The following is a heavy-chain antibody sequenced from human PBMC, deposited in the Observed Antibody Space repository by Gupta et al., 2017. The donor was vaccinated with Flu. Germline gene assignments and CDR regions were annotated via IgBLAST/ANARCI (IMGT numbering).Heavy chain of an antibody. CDR3: ARVNSVHVQLWGAYPGPHLDS. D-gene: IGHD1-14*01. CDR1: GDTLKKHG. J-gene: IGHJ4*02. CDR2: LIPIAATT. V-gene: IGHV1-69*01. Sequence: QLQLLQSVPDVRTPGSSVKVSCNSAGDTLKKHGIAWARPSPGQGLVWMGALIPIAATTKYSENFQDRVTITADESAGKSYMELSSLKSDDTANYFCARVNSVHVQLWGAYPGPHLDSWGQGTLVTVSS.